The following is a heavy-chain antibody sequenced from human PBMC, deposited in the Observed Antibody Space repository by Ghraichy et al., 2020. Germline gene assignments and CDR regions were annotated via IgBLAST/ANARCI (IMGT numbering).Heavy chain of an antibody. CDR3: ARATNPNFYSYYGLDV. D-gene: IGHD1/OR15-1a*01. CDR2: IHYRGAS. J-gene: IGHJ6*02. V-gene: IGHV4-61*01. Sequence: ETPSLTCTVAGGSVSSASYYWNWIRQPPGKALEWIGLIHYRGASYYNPSLQSRLTISVDTSKNQISLKLRSVTAADRAVYYCARATNPNFYSYYGLDVWGQGTTVTVSS. CDR1: GGSVSSASYY.